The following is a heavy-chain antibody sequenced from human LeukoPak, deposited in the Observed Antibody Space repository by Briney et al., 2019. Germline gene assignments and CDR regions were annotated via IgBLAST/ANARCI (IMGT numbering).Heavy chain of an antibody. D-gene: IGHD2-8*01. Sequence: PSQTLSLTCTVSGGSISSGRYYWTWIRQPAGKGLEWIGRIYTSGSTNYNPSLKSRVTISVDTSKNQFSLKLSSVTAADTAVYYCARDHCNNGVCYDYWGQGTLVTVSS. CDR3: ARDHCNNGVCYDY. CDR2: IYTSGST. CDR1: GGSISSGRYY. J-gene: IGHJ4*02. V-gene: IGHV4-61*02.